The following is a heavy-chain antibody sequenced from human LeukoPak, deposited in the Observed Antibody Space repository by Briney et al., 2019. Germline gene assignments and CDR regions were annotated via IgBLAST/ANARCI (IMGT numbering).Heavy chain of an antibody. CDR1: VFTFDDYA. V-gene: IGHV3-9*01. CDR2: ISWNSGSI. D-gene: IGHD4-23*01. J-gene: IGHJ3*02. Sequence: GGSLRLSCAASVFTFDDYAMHWVREAPGKGLEWVSGISWNSGSIGYADSVKGPFTISRDNAKNSLYLQMNSLRAEDTVLYYCAKGANQLPVDSFDIWGEGTMVTVSS. CDR3: AKGANQLPVDSFDI.